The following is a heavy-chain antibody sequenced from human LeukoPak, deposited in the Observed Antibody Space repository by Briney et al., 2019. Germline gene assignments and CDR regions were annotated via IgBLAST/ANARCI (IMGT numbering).Heavy chain of an antibody. CDR1: GFTFSSYS. V-gene: IGHV3-21*04. J-gene: IGHJ4*02. Sequence: KSGGSLRLSCAASGFTFSSYSMNWVRQAPGKGLEWVSSISSSSSYIYYADSVKGRFTISRDNAKNSLYLQMNNLRAEDTALYYCARRRVTVVRGVDITSYYFDYWGQGTLVTVSS. D-gene: IGHD3-10*01. CDR3: ARRRVTVVRGVDITSYYFDY. CDR2: ISSSSSYI.